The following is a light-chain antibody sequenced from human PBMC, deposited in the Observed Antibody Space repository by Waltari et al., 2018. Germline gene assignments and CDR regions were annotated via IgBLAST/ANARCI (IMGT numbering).Light chain of an antibody. CDR1: QSVSSF. Sequence: EIVLTQSPATLSLSPGERGTLACRASQSVSSFLTWFQQKPGQAPRLLIYDASKRATGSPAMFSGSGSGTDFTLTISSLEPEDFAVYYSQQRSNWPLTFGGGTKVEFK. J-gene: IGKJ4*01. V-gene: IGKV3-11*01. CDR3: QQRSNWPLT. CDR2: DAS.